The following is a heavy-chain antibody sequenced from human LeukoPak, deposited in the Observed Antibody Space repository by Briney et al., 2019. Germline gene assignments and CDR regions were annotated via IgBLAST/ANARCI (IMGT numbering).Heavy chain of an antibody. CDR3: ARAQWELPSHFDY. Sequence: ASVKVSCKASGYTFTGYYMHWVRQAPGQGLEWMGWINPNSGGTNYAQKFQGRVTMTRDTSISTAYMELSRLRSDDTAVYYCARAQWELPSHFDYRGQGTLVTVSS. D-gene: IGHD1-26*01. J-gene: IGHJ4*02. CDR2: INPNSGGT. V-gene: IGHV1-2*02. CDR1: GYTFTGYY.